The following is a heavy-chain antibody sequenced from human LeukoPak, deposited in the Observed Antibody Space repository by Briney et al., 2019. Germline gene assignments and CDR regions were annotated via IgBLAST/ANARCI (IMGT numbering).Heavy chain of an antibody. V-gene: IGHV4-59*01. Sequence: SETLSLTCTVSGGSFSSYYWSWIRQPPGRGLEWIGYIYYSGSTNYNPSLKSRVTISVDASKNQFSLKLSSVTAADTAVYYCARVYDSSGYSSGAFDIWGQGTMVTVSS. CDR1: GGSFSSYY. CDR3: ARVYDSSGYSSGAFDI. J-gene: IGHJ3*02. D-gene: IGHD3-22*01. CDR2: IYYSGST.